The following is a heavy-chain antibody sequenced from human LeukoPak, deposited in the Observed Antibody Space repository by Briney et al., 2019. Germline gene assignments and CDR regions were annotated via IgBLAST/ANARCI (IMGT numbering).Heavy chain of an antibody. CDR1: GGSIRSYY. V-gene: IGHV4-59*01. CDR3: ARRAAAICDAFDI. D-gene: IGHD2-2*01. J-gene: IGHJ3*02. Sequence: SETLSLTCTVSGGSIRSYYWSWIRQPPGKGLEWIGYIYYSGSTNYNPSLKSRVTISVDTSKNQFSLKLSSVTAADTAVYYCARRAAAICDAFDIWGQGTMVTVSS. CDR2: IYYSGST.